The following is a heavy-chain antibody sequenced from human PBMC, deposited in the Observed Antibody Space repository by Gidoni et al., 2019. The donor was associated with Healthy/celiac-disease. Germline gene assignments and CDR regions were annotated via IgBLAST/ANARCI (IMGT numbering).Heavy chain of an antibody. D-gene: IGHD3-3*01. CDR1: GFTFSSYG. CDR2: IWYDGSNK. CDR3: ARETFKGSGPFY. J-gene: IGHJ4*02. V-gene: IGHV3-33*01. Sequence: QVQLVESGGGVVQPGRSLRLSCAASGFTFSSYGMHWVRKAPGKGLEWVAVIWYDGSNKYYADSVKGRFTISRDNSKNTLYLQMNSLRAEDTAVYYCARETFKGSGPFYWGQGTLVTVSS.